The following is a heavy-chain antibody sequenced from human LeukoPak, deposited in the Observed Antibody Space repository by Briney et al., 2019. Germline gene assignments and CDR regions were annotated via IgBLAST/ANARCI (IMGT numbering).Heavy chain of an antibody. CDR3: ARGAEGENAY. V-gene: IGHV1-2*06. CDR2: INPNSGGT. J-gene: IGHJ4*02. Sequence: ASVKLSCKASGYTFTRYYMHWVRQAPGQGLEWLGRINPNSGGTNYAQKFRGRVAMTRDTSISTAYMELSRLRSDDTAVYYCARGAEGENAYGGQGTLVTVSS. D-gene: IGHD3-16*01. CDR1: GYTFTRYY.